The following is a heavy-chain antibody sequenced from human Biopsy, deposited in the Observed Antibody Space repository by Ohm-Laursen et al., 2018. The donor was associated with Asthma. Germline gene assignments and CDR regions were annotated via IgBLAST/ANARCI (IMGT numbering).Heavy chain of an antibody. D-gene: IGHD3-3*01. CDR2: IKHDGSEK. V-gene: IGHV3-7*01. J-gene: IGHJ1*01. CDR1: GFNFSYYS. CDR3: ARTFHFWSPYHAEHYQL. Sequence: SLRLSCAALGFNFSYYSMIWVRQAPGQGLEWVANIKHDGSEKNHVDSLKGRFTISRDNAKNLLFLQMNSLRAEDTAVYYCARTFHFWSPYHAEHYQLWGQGTLVTVSS.